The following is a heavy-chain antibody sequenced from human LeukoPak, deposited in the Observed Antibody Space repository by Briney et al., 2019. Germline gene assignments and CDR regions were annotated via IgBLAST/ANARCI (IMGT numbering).Heavy chain of an antibody. CDR1: GGSISRYY. D-gene: IGHD5-24*01. CDR3: ARGNGYSGWFDP. Sequence: SQTLSLTCTVSGGSISRYYWSWIRQPPGKGLEWIGYIYYSGSTNYNPSLKSRVTISVDTSKNQFSLKLSSVTAADTAVYYWARGNGYSGWFDPWGQGTLVTVSS. V-gene: IGHV4-59*13. J-gene: IGHJ5*02. CDR2: IYYSGST.